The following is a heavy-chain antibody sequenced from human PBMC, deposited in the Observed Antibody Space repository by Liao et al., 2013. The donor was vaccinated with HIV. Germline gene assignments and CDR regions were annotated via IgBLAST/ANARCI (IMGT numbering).Heavy chain of an antibody. J-gene: IGHJ4*02. V-gene: IGHV4-61*02. CDR3: ARSGGKLGIHFDY. CDR2: IYTGMSTTGTT. Sequence: QVQLQESGPGLVKPSETLSLTCTVSGDLIRRDNYYWTWIRQPAGKGLEWIGHIYTGMSTTGTTNYNPSLKSRVSISADTSSNHVSLKLTSVTAADTAVYYCARSGGKLGIHFDYWGQGTLVTVSS. D-gene: IGHD7-27*01. CDR1: GDLIRRDNYY.